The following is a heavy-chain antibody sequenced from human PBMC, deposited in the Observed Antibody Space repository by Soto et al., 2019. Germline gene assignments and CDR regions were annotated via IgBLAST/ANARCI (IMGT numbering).Heavy chain of an antibody. CDR1: GFTFSDYY. J-gene: IGHJ6*02. V-gene: IGHV3-11*06. CDR3: ARAPYYDFWSGYYRAQVMDV. CDR2: ISSSSSYT. Sequence: GGSLRLSCAASGFTFSDYYMSWIRQAPGKGLEWVSYISSSSSYTNYADSVKGRFTISRDNAKNSLYLQMNSLRAEDTAVYYCARAPYYDFWSGYYRAQVMDVWGQGTTVTVSS. D-gene: IGHD3-3*01.